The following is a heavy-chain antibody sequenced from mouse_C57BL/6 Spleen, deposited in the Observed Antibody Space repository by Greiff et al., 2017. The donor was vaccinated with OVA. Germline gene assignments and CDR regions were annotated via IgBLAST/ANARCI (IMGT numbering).Heavy chain of an antibody. CDR1: GYTFTSYW. Sequence: QVQLKESGAELAKPGASVKLSCKASGYTFTSYWMHWVKQRPGQGLEWIGYINPSSGYTKYNQKFKDKATLTADKSSITAYMQLSSLTYEDSAVYYCARRDGDYDFDYWGQGTTLTVSS. D-gene: IGHD1-1*01. J-gene: IGHJ2*01. CDR2: INPSSGYT. V-gene: IGHV1-7*01. CDR3: ARRDGDYDFDY.